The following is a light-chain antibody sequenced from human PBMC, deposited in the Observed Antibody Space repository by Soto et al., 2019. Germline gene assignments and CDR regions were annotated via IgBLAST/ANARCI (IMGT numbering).Light chain of an antibody. CDR3: AAWDDSQGGVG. CDR1: SSNVGFNA. Sequence: QAVVTQPPSASGAPGQRVTLSCIGGSSNVGFNAVNWYQQLPGAAPKLLIHGNSQRPSGVPDRFSGSKSGTSASLAIIGLRAEDEAHYYCAAWDDSQGGVGFGGGTKLTVL. J-gene: IGLJ3*02. V-gene: IGLV1-47*02. CDR2: GNS.